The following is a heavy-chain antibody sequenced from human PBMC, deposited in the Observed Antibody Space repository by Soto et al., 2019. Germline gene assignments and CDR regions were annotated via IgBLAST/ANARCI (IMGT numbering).Heavy chain of an antibody. CDR2: IYHSWKT. CDR3: ATTREAIIHLYYFDF. D-gene: IGHD3-10*01. J-gene: IGHJ4*02. CDR1: GGSISDSVW. Sequence: QVQLQESGPRLVKPSGTLSLTCDVSGGSISDSVWWSWVRQAPGKGLEWIGEIYHSWKTYYNPSLKSRVTISTDRSRNQVSLTLDFVTAADTAIYYCATTREAIIHLYYFDFWGQGVLVTVSS. V-gene: IGHV4-4*02.